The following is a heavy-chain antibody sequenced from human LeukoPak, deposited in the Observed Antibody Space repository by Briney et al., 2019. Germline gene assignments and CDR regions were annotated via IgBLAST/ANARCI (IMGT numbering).Heavy chain of an antibody. CDR3: ARASDLSYCTSTTCMDV. CDR2: MNPNSGNT. D-gene: IGHD2-2*01. V-gene: IGHV1-8*01. J-gene: IGHJ6*02. CDR1: GYTFTSYD. Sequence: ASVKVSCKASGYTFTSYDINWVRQATGQGLEWMGWMNPNSGNTGYAQKFQGRVTMTRNTSISTAYMELSSLRSEDTAVYYCARASDLSYCTSTTCMDVWGQGTTVTVSS.